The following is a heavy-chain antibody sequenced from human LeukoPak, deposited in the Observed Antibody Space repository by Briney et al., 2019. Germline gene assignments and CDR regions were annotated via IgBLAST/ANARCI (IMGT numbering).Heavy chain of an antibody. CDR1: GIPFSDFY. CDR3: AAGTAADY. V-gene: IGHV3-11*03. CDR2: VSSSSSYT. J-gene: IGHJ4*02. D-gene: IGHD6-13*01. Sequence: GGSLRLSCVVSGIPFSDFYMNWIRQAPGRGLEWISYVSSSSSYTDYAESVKGQFTISRDNAKSALYLEMSDLRVEDTAVYYCAAGTAADYWGQGTLVIVSS.